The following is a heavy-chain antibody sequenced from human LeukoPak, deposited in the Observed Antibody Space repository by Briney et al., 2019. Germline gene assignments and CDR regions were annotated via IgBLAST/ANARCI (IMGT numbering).Heavy chain of an antibody. J-gene: IGHJ4*02. D-gene: IGHD3-10*01. V-gene: IGHV3-33*01. CDR1: GFTFSSYG. CDR3: ARDLLLWFGELSGDSDY. Sequence: GGSLRLSCAASGFTFSSYGMHWVRQAPGKGLEWVADIWYDGSHKYYADSVRGRFTISRDNSKNTLHLQMNSLRAEDTAVYYCARDLLLWFGELSGDSDYWGQGTLVTVSS. CDR2: IWYDGSHK.